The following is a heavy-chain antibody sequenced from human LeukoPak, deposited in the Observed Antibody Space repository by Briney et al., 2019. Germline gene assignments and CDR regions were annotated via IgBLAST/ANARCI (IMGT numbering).Heavy chain of an antibody. J-gene: IGHJ4*02. CDR1: GYTFTGYY. Sequence: ASVKVSCKASGYTFTGYYMHWVRQAPGQGLEWMGWINPNRGGTNYAQKFQGRVTMTRDTSISTAYMELSRLRSDDTAVYYCARDDGGYEAYFDYWGQGTLVTVSS. CDR3: ARDDGGYEAYFDY. D-gene: IGHD5-12*01. V-gene: IGHV1-2*02. CDR2: INPNRGGT.